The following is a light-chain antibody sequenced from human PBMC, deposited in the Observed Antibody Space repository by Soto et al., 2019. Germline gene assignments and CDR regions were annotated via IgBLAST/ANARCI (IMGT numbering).Light chain of an antibody. Sequence: ENVLTQSPGTLSLSPGERATLSCRASQSVSSSYLAWYQQKPGQAPRLLIYGASTRATGIPARFSGSGSGTEFTLTISRLEPEDFAVYYCQQYGSSGTFGQGTKVDIK. CDR3: QQYGSSGT. J-gene: IGKJ1*01. V-gene: IGKV3-20*01. CDR1: QSVSSSY. CDR2: GAS.